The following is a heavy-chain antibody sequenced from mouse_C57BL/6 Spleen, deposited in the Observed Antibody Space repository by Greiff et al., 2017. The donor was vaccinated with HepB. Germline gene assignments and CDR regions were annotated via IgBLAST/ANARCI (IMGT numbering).Heavy chain of an antibody. J-gene: IGHJ4*01. D-gene: IGHD2-5*01. CDR2: INPNHGTT. V-gene: IGHV1-39*01. CDR1: GYSFTDYN. CDR3: ASYYSNYLYYAMDY. Sequence: VQLKESGPELVKPGASVKISCKASGYSFTDYNMNWVKQSNGKSLEWIGVINPNHGTTSYNQKFKGKATLTVDQSSSTAYMQLNSLTSEDSAVYYCASYYSNYLYYAMDYWGQGTSVTVSS.